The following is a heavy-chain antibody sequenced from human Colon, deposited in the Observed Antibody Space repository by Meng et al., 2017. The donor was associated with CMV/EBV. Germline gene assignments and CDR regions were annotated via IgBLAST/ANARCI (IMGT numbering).Heavy chain of an antibody. CDR2: ISRSSTHI. D-gene: IGHD5-24*01. CDR3: AREEVGEMAVFDN. J-gene: IGHJ4*02. Sequence: EVQLVESGGGLVKPGGSLRLSCTTSGFTFSSRSMNWVRQAPGKGLEWVSSISRSSTHIYYLDSVKGRFTISRDNARNSLYLQMNSLRAEDTAVYYCAREEVGEMAVFDNWGQGTLVTASS. V-gene: IGHV3-21*02. CDR1: GFTFSSRS.